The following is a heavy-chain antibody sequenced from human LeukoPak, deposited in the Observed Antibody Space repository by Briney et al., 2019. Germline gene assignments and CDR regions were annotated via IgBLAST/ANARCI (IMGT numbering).Heavy chain of an antibody. CDR2: IKGDGSET. V-gene: IGHV3-7*04. CDR1: GFTLSNDW. Sequence: GGSLRLSCAASGFTLSNDWMSWVRQAPGTGLEWVAYIKGDGSETNYADSVKGRFTISRDNAKNSLYLQMNSLRVEDTALYYCARDVAWGQGTLVTVSS. CDR3: ARDVA. J-gene: IGHJ5*02.